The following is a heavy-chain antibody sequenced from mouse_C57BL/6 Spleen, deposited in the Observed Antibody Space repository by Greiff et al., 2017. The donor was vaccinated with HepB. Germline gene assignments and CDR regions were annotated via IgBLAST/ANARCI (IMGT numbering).Heavy chain of an antibody. V-gene: IGHV14-4*01. CDR1: GFNIKDDY. J-gene: IGHJ3*01. CDR2: IDPENGDT. Sequence: EVQLQQSGAELVRPGASVKLSCTASGFNIKDDYMHWVKQRPEQGLEWIGWIDPENGDTEYASKFQGKATITADTSSNTAYLQLSSLASEDTAVYYCATCGVPGFAYWGQGTLVTVSA. CDR3: ATCGVPGFAY.